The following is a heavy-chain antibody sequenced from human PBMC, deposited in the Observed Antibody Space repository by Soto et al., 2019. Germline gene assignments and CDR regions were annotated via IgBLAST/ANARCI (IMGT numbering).Heavy chain of an antibody. CDR2: ISPDGSDV. Sequence: QVVESGGGLVPPGGSLRLSCAASGFPFTNYWMNWVRQTPGKGLMWVSRISPDGSDVGYADSVEGRFTVSRDNAKNTLYLQMPSLRAEDTDMYYCACWGHIVPVAPSDFDRWGQGTLVTVSS. V-gene: IGHV3-74*01. CDR1: GFPFTNYW. J-gene: IGHJ4*02. D-gene: IGHD2-8*02. CDR3: ACWGHIVPVAPSDFDR.